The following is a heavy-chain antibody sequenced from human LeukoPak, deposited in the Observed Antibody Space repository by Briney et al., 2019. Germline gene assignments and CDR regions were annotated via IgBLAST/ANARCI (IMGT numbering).Heavy chain of an antibody. CDR1: GFTFSSYD. CDR2: ISGSGGTT. CDR3: AKPFIVGATGYYYYYMDV. D-gene: IGHD1-26*01. J-gene: IGHJ6*03. V-gene: IGHV3-23*01. Sequence: GGSLRLSCAASGFTFSSYDMSWVRQAPGKGLEWVSAISGSGGTTHYADSVKGRFTVSRDNSKNTLYLQMNSLRAEDTAVYYCAKPFIVGATGYYYYYMDVWGKGTTVTVSS.